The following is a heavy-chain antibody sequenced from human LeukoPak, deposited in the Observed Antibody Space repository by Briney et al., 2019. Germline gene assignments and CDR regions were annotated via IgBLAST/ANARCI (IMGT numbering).Heavy chain of an antibody. J-gene: IGHJ4*02. CDR1: GYTFTSYD. CDR3: ARVGRFLEWFPLDY. Sequence: ASVKVSCKASGYTFTSYDINWVRQATGQGLEWMGWMNPNSGNTGYAQKFHGRVTMTRDTSISTAYMELSRLRSDDTAVYYCARVGRFLEWFPLDYWGQGTLVTVSS. CDR2: MNPNSGNT. D-gene: IGHD3-3*01. V-gene: IGHV1-8*01.